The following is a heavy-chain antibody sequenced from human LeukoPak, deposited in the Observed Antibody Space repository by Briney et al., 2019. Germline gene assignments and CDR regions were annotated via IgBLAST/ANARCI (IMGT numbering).Heavy chain of an antibody. V-gene: IGHV1-18*01. CDR1: GYTFASYG. CDR3: ASDFRPKTVAGTWCLGY. J-gene: IGHJ4*02. CDR2: ISAYNGNT. D-gene: IGHD6-19*01. Sequence: ASVKFSCKVSGYTFASYGISWVRQAPGQGLEWMGWISAYNGNTNYAQKLQCRVTMTTDTSTSTAYMELRSLRSDDTTLYCCASDFRPKTVAGTWCLGYWGQGTLVTVSS.